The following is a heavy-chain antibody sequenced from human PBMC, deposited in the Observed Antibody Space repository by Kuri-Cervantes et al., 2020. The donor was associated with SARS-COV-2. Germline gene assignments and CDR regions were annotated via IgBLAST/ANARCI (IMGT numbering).Heavy chain of an antibody. Sequence: GGSLRLSCSASGFTFSSYAMTWVRQAPGKGLEWVSTITGGAGRTNYADSVKGRFTISRDNSKNTMYLQMNSVRAEDTALYYCAKGISVEKARVGENWGQGTLVTVSS. CDR2: ITGGAGRT. CDR1: GFTFSSYA. J-gene: IGHJ4*02. V-gene: IGHV3-23*01. CDR3: AKGISVEKARVGEN. D-gene: IGHD5-24*01.